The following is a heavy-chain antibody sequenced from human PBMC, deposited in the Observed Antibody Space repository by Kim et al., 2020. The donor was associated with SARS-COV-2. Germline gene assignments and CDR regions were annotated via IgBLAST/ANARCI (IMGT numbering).Heavy chain of an antibody. CDR1: GGSISSSSYY. D-gene: IGHD3-3*01. CDR2: IYYSGST. Sequence: SETLSLTCTVSGGSISSSSYYWGWIRQPPGKGLEWIGSIYYSGSTYYNPSLKSRVTISVDTSKNQFSLKLSSVTAADTAVYYCAGPSRIFGVSHPYYYGMDVWGQGTTVTVSS. CDR3: AGPSRIFGVSHPYYYGMDV. V-gene: IGHV4-39*01. J-gene: IGHJ6*02.